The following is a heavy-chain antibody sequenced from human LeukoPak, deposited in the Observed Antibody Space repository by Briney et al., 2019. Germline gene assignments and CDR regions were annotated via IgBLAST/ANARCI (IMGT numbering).Heavy chain of an antibody. Sequence: PGGSLRLSCAASGFTLSSYAMSWVRQAPGKGLEWVSAITRAGTTYYADSVKGRFTISRDNSKNTLSLQMNSLRAEDTAVYYCAKDRGSRPSYGMDVWGQGTTVTVSS. CDR3: AKDRGSRPSYGMDV. CDR2: ITRAGTT. V-gene: IGHV3-23*01. D-gene: IGHD6-13*01. J-gene: IGHJ6*02. CDR1: GFTLSSYA.